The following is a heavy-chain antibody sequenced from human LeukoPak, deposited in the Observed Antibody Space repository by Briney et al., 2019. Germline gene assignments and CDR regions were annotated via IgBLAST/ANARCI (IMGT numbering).Heavy chain of an antibody. V-gene: IGHV1-69*05. CDR3: ARGAAWAAAGTN. Sequence: SVKVSCKASGGTFSNYAISWVRQAPGQGLEWMGRIIPIFGTANYAQKFQGRVTITTDESTSPAYMELSSLRSEDTAVYYCARGAAWAAAGTNWGQGTLVTVSS. CDR2: IIPIFGTA. CDR1: GGTFSNYA. J-gene: IGHJ4*02. D-gene: IGHD6-13*01.